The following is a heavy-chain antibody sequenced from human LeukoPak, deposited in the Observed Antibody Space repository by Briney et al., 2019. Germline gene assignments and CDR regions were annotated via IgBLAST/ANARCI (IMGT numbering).Heavy chain of an antibody. J-gene: IGHJ6*03. Sequence: GGSLRLSCAASGFTFSSYSMNWVRQAPGKGLEWVSSITSSSSYMYYADSVKGRFTISRDNAKNSLYLQMNSLRAEDTAVYYCARVQGYYYYMDVWGKGTTVTVSS. CDR2: ITSSSSYM. V-gene: IGHV3-21*01. CDR1: GFTFSSYS. CDR3: ARVQGYYYYMDV. D-gene: IGHD4-11*01.